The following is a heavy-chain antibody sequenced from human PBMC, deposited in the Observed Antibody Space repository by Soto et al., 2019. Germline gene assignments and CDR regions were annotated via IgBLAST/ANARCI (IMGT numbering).Heavy chain of an antibody. V-gene: IGHV3-23*01. CDR3: AKSSAFGVVGNWFDP. CDR2: ISGSGGST. Sequence: VQLLESGGGLVQPGGSLRLSCAASGFTFSSYAMSWVRQAPGKGLEWVSTISGSGGSTYYADSVKGHFTISRDNSKDTLYLQMNSVRAEDTAVYYCAKSSAFGVVGNWFDPWGQGTLVTVSS. J-gene: IGHJ5*02. D-gene: IGHD3-3*01. CDR1: GFTFSSYA.